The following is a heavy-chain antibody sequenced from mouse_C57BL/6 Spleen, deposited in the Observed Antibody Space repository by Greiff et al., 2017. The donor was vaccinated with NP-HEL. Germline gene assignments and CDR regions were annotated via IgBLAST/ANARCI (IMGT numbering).Heavy chain of an antibody. CDR2: IDPSDSYT. Sequence: VQLQQSGAELVKPGASVKLSCKASGYTFTSYWMQWVKQRPGQGLEWIGEIDPSDSYTNYNQKFKGKATLTVDTSSSTAYMQLSSLTSEDSAVYYCARYGYDPYYAMDYWGQGTSVTVSS. J-gene: IGHJ4*01. V-gene: IGHV1-50*01. D-gene: IGHD2-2*01. CDR1: GYTFTSYW. CDR3: ARYGYDPYYAMDY.